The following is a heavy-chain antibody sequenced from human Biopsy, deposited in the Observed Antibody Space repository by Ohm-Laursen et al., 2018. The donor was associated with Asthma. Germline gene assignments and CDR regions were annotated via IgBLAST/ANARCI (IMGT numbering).Heavy chain of an antibody. J-gene: IGHJ6*02. CDR2: IWNDGSNK. D-gene: IGHD2-2*01. Sequence: SLRLSCAAFGFTFSSYGMHWVRQAPGEGLEWVAVIWNDGSNKYYEDSVKGRFTISRDNSKDTLYLQMNSLRADDTAVYYCARGGLGYCSSSSCYQNYYYGMDVWGQGPAVTVSS. CDR1: GFTFSSYG. V-gene: IGHV3-33*01. CDR3: ARGGLGYCSSSSCYQNYYYGMDV.